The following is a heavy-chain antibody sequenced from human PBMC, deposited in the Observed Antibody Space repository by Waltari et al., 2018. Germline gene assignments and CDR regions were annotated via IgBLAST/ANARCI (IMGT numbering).Heavy chain of an antibody. J-gene: IGHJ4*02. CDR3: ARNIVEGSRDY. D-gene: IGHD2-15*01. V-gene: IGHV3-48*04. CDR2: ISRSGNTI. CDR1: GFTFSSYN. Sequence: EVQLVESGGGLVQPGGSLRLSCAASGFTFSSYNMYWVRQAPGKGLEWVSYISRSGNTIYYADSVKGRFTISRDNAKNSLYLQMNSLRADDTAVYSCARNIVEGSRDYWGQGTLVTVSS.